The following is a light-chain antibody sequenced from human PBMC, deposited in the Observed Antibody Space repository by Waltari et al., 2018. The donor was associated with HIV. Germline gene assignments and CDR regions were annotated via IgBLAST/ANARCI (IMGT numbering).Light chain of an antibody. J-gene: IGLJ1*01. Sequence: VLTQPHSVSGAPGQRVTVSCTGSSSNIGAGSGGHWYKQVPGTAPKLVLYGVNSLPSVFPDRFAASWSRSSVSLAITALQTDDEADYYCQSYENILGGLYGFGTGTKVTVL. V-gene: IGLV1-40*01. CDR1: SSNIGAGSG. CDR2: GVN. CDR3: QSYENILGGLYG.